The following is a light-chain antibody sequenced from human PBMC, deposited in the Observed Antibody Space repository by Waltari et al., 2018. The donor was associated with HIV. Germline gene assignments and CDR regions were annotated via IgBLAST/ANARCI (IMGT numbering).Light chain of an antibody. CDR1: SLISYY. Sequence: SSELPQAPALSVALGQTVRITCHGSSLISYYASWYQPQPGQAPVLGIYSQNNRPSGLPDRFSCSSSRNTASVAITGAQAEDEADDDCNSRDSSGNHVVFGGGTKLTVL. CDR3: NSRDSSGNHVV. V-gene: IGLV3-19*01. CDR2: SQN. J-gene: IGLJ2*01.